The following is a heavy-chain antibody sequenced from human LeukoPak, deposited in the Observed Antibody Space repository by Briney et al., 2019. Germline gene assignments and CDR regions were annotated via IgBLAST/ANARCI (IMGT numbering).Heavy chain of an antibody. D-gene: IGHD1-26*01. J-gene: IGHJ6*03. CDR3: TRSGNYYYYMDV. CDR1: GFTFSDFV. V-gene: IGHV3-73*01. CDR2: IRSEPNSYAT. Sequence: GGSLTLSCSASGFTFSDFVINWVRQAPGKGLEGVGRIRSEPNSYATAYAASVKGRFTISREDSKNTTYLQMNSLKTEDTAVYYCTRSGNYYYYMDVWGKGTTVAVSS.